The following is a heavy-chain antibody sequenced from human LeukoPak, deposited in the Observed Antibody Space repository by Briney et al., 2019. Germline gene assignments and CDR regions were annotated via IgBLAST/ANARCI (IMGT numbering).Heavy chain of an antibody. CDR2: INPSGGTT. J-gene: IGHJ4*02. Sequence: ASVKVSCKASGCTFTSYYMHWVRQAPGQGLEWMGIINPSGGTTSYAQKFQGRVTMTRDTSTSTVHMELSSLRSDDTAVYYCARGFQVPAAVPSHFDYWGQGTLVTVSS. CDR3: ARGFQVPAAVPSHFDY. CDR1: GCTFTSYY. V-gene: IGHV1-46*01. D-gene: IGHD2-2*01.